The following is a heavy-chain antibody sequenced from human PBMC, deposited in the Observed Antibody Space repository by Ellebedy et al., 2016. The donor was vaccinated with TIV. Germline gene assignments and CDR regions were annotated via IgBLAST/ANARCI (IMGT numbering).Heavy chain of an antibody. Sequence: PGGSLRLSCTASGFIVSTNHMSWVRQAPGKGLEWVGGYTNYADSVKGRFTISTHNSRNTLHLQMTNLRTEDTAVYYCAKGSFPFGDKSERIYSFQYWGQGTLVTVSS. CDR3: AKGSFPFGDKSERIYSFQY. V-gene: IGHV3-53*04. CDR2: GYT. D-gene: IGHD3-10*01. CDR1: GFIVSTNH. J-gene: IGHJ4*02.